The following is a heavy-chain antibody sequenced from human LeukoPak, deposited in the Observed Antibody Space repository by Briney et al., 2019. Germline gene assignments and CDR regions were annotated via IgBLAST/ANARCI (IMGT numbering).Heavy chain of an antibody. V-gene: IGHV3-23*01. CDR1: GFTSSSYA. J-gene: IGHJ4*02. D-gene: IGHD3-22*01. CDR3: AKDHGTLIVVVSYYFDY. CDR2: ISAGGGST. Sequence: GGSLRLSCAASGFTSSSYAMSWVRQAPGRGLEWVSVISAGGGSTYYADSVKGRFTISRDNSKNTLYLQMNSLRAEDTAVYYCAKDHGTLIVVVSYYFDYWGQGTLVTVSS.